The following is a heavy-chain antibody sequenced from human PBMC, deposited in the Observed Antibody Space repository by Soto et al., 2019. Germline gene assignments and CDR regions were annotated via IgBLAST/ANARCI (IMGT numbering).Heavy chain of an antibody. D-gene: IGHD3-22*01. Sequence: QVQLVQSGAEVKKPGASVKVSCKASGYTFTSYAMHWVRQAPGQRLEWMGWINAGIGNTKYSQKFQGRVTITRDTSASTAYMELSSLRSEDTAVYYCARGDYYDIHDYWGQGTLVTVSS. CDR3: ARGDYYDIHDY. CDR1: GYTFTSYA. CDR2: INAGIGNT. J-gene: IGHJ4*02. V-gene: IGHV1-3*01.